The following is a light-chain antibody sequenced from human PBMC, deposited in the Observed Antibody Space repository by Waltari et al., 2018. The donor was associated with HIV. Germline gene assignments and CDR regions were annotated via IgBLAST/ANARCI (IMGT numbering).Light chain of an antibody. CDR3: HQRSTWPFT. CDR2: DKS. V-gene: IGKV3-11*01. CDR1: QSIRNY. Sequence: EIVLTQSPATLSLSPGERAILSCRASQSIRNYLAWYQQRPGQAPRLLFYDKSNRTTGVPARFSGSGSWTDFSLTIASLESEDFAIYYCHQRSTWPFTFGPGTKVDI. J-gene: IGKJ3*01.